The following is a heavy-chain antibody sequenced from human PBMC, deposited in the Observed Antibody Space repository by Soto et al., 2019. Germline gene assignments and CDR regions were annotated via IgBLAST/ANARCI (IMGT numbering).Heavy chain of an antibody. D-gene: IGHD6-13*01. V-gene: IGHV4-30-2*03. CDR1: GGSISSGGYS. J-gene: IGHJ5*02. Sequence: SETLSLTCAVSGGSISSGGYSWSWIRQPPGKGLEWIGYIYHSGSTYYNPSLKSRVTISVDTSKNQFSLKLSSVTAADTAVYYCARLRMGISSWYSYNWFDPWGQGTLVTVSS. CDR3: ARLRMGISSWYSYNWFDP. CDR2: IYHSGST.